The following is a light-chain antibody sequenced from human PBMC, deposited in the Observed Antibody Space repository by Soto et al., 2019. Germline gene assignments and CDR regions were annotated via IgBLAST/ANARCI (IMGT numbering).Light chain of an antibody. Sequence: SVLTQPPSVSGALGQRVTISCTGSSSNIGALYDVNWYQQLPGTAPKLLIYDNNNRPSGVPDRFSGSKSGTSASLAITGLQAEDEADYYCQSYDNSLSGHVVFGGGTKLTVL. V-gene: IGLV1-40*01. CDR2: DNN. CDR1: SSNIGALYD. CDR3: QSYDNSLSGHVV. J-gene: IGLJ2*01.